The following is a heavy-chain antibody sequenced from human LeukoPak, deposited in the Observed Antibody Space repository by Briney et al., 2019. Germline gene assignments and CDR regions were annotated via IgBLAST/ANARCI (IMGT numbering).Heavy chain of an antibody. J-gene: IGHJ4*02. CDR2: IYYSGST. CDR3: AREGYDSSGYYSGFDY. D-gene: IGHD3-22*01. CDR1: GGTISSYY. V-gene: IGHV4-59*01. Sequence: SETLSPTCTASGGTISSYYWSWIRQPPGKGLEWIGYIYYSGSTNYNPSLKSRFTISVDTSKNQFSLKLSSVTAADTAVYYCAREGYDSSGYYSGFDYWGQGTLVTVSS.